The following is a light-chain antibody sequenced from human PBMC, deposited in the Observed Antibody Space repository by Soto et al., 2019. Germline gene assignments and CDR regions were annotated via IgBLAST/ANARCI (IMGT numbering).Light chain of an antibody. Sequence: DIQMTQSPSTLSASVGDRVTITCRASQSISSWLVWYQQKPGKAPKLLIYKASSLASGVLSRFSGSGSATEFTLTSSSLQPDVLASYYRQQDNSYCTLGQGTKVEIK. CDR2: KAS. J-gene: IGKJ1*01. CDR3: QQDNSYCT. CDR1: QSISSW. V-gene: IGKV1-5*03.